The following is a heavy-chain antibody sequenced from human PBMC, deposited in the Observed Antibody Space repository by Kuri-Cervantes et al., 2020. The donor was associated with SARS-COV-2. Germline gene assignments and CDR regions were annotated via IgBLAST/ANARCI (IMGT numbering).Heavy chain of an antibody. CDR3: GRGYCSNGVCLDS. CDR1: GYTLTSYY. Sequence: ASVKVSCKASGYTLTSYYMHWVRQAPGQGLEWLGWVDTNTFIATYAQGFTGRFVFSLDTSVSTAYLQISSLKAEDTAVYYCGRGYCSNGVCLDSWGQGTLVTVSS. V-gene: IGHV7-4-1*02. CDR2: VDTNTFIA. J-gene: IGHJ4*02. D-gene: IGHD2-8*01.